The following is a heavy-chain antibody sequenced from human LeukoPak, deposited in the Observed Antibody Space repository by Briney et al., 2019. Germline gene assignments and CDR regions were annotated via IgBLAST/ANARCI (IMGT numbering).Heavy chain of an antibody. D-gene: IGHD3-16*01. CDR1: GFTFSSYD. Sequence: GGSLRLSCAASGFTFSSYDMHWVRQATGKGLEWVSAIDTAGNTFYPGSVKGRFTISRENAKDSLYLQMNNVRAGDTALYFCARTSKVTSVMDIWGQGTMVTVSS. CDR3: ARTSKVTSVMDI. CDR2: IDTAGNT. J-gene: IGHJ3*02. V-gene: IGHV3-13*04.